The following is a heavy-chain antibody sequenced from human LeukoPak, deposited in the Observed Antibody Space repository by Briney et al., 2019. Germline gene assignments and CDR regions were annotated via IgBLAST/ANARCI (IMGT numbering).Heavy chain of an antibody. V-gene: IGHV4-59*01. CDR3: ARVTSSGYYYVSNYFDY. J-gene: IGHJ4*02. CDR1: GGSISSYY. Sequence: SETLSLTCTVSGGSISSYYWSWIRQPPGKGLEWIGYIYYSGSTNYNPSLKSRVTISVDTSKNQFSLKLSSVTAADTAVYYCARVTSSGYYYVSNYFDYWGQGTLVTVSS. CDR2: IYYSGST. D-gene: IGHD3-22*01.